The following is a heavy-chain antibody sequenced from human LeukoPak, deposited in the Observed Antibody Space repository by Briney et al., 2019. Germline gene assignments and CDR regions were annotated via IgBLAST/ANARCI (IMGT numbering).Heavy chain of an antibody. Sequence: GASVKVSCKVSGYTLTELSMHWVRQAPGKGLEWMGGFDPEDGETIYAQKFQGRVTMTTDTSTSIAYMELRSLRSDDTAMYYCARAWVMVTSHLDFWGQGTLVAVSS. V-gene: IGHV1-24*01. J-gene: IGHJ4*02. D-gene: IGHD2-21*02. CDR2: FDPEDGET. CDR3: ARAWVMVTSHLDF. CDR1: GYTLTELS.